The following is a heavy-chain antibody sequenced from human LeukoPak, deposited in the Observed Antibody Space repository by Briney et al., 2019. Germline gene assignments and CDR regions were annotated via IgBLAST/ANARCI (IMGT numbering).Heavy chain of an antibody. J-gene: IGHJ6*02. Sequence: PGGSLRLSCAASGFTFSSYAMSWVRQAPGKGLEWVSGISGSGGSTNYADSVKGRFTISRDNSKNTLYLQMNSLRAEDTAVYYCAKYPLTGGQYADVWGQGTTVTVSS. CDR3: AKYPLTGGQYADV. D-gene: IGHD7-27*01. CDR2: ISGSGGST. CDR1: GFTFSSYA. V-gene: IGHV3-23*01.